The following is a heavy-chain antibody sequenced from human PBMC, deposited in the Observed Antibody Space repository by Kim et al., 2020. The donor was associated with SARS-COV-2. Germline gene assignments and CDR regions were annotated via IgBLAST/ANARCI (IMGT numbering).Heavy chain of an antibody. Sequence: SVKVSCKASGFTFTSSAMQWVRQARGQRLEWIGWIVVGSGNTNYAQKFQERVTITRDMSTSTAYMELSSLRSEDTAVYYCAADTLTLLRYFDWSTRAAVAYYYYGMDVWGQGTTVTVSS. V-gene: IGHV1-58*02. CDR2: IVVGSGNT. D-gene: IGHD3-9*01. CDR3: AADTLTLLRYFDWSTRAAVAYYYYGMDV. CDR1: GFTFTSSA. J-gene: IGHJ6*02.